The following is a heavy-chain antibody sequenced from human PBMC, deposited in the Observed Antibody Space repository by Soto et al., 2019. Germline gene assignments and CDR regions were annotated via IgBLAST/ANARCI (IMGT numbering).Heavy chain of an antibody. CDR3: ARDRTSAAGHYFYYGMDV. CDR1: EGTFRKYA. D-gene: IGHD6-25*01. CDR2: IIPFFPRT. Sequence: QVQLVQSGAEVKKPGSSLKVSCKASEGTFRKYAISWVRQAHGQGPEWMGGIIPFFPRTTYAQKFQGRLTSTADESSSTAYMELSRLKSEDTAVYYCARDRTSAAGHYFYYGMDVW. J-gene: IGHJ6*01. V-gene: IGHV1-69*01.